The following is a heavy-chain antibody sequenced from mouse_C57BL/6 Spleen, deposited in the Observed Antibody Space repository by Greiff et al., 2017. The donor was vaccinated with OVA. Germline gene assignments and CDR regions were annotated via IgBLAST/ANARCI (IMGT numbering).Heavy chain of an antibody. Sequence: VQLQQSGPELVKPGASVKISCKASGYTFTDYYMNWVKQSHGKSLEWIGDINPNNGGTSYNQKFKGKATLTVDKSSSTAYMELRSLTSEDSAVYYCARYLHYYGSSFYFDYWGQGTTLTVSS. D-gene: IGHD1-1*01. CDR2: INPNNGGT. CDR1: GYTFTDYY. CDR3: ARYLHYYGSSFYFDY. V-gene: IGHV1-26*01. J-gene: IGHJ2*01.